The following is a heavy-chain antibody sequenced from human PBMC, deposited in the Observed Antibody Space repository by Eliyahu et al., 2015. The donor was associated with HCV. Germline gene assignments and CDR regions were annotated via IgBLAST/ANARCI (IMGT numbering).Heavy chain of an antibody. Sequence: QVTLKESGPVLVKPTETLTLTCTVSGFSXSXXRMGVSWIRQPPGKALEWLAHIFSNDEKSYSTSLKSRLTISKDTSKSQVVLTMTNMDPVDTATYYCARISPTAMESYYYYGMDVWGQGTTVTVSS. D-gene: IGHD5-18*01. CDR1: GFSXSXXRMG. J-gene: IGHJ6*02. CDR2: IFSNDEK. V-gene: IGHV2-26*01. CDR3: ARISPTAMESYYYYGMDV.